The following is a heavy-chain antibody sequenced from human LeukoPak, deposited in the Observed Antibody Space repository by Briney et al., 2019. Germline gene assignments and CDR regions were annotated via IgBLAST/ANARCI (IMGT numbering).Heavy chain of an antibody. Sequence: VASVKVSCKTSGYTFSGYYIHWVRQAPGQGLEWMGWISAYNGNTNYAQKLQGRVTMTTDTSTSTAYMELRSLRSDDTAVYYCACSLTGYRIPGAFDIWGQGTMVTVSS. CDR3: ACSLTGYRIPGAFDI. CDR1: GYTFSGYY. CDR2: ISAYNGNT. J-gene: IGHJ3*02. D-gene: IGHD3-9*01. V-gene: IGHV1-18*04.